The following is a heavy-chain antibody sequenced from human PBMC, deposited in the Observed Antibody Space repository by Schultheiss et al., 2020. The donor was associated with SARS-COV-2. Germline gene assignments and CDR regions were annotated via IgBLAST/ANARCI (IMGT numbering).Heavy chain of an antibody. CDR1: GFTFSSYA. CDR2: ISYDGSNK. V-gene: IGHV3-30*01. J-gene: IGHJ4*02. CDR3: ARQVRGYDSYYFDY. D-gene: IGHD5-12*01. Sequence: GGSLRLSYAASGFTFSSYAMHWVRQAPGKGLEWVAVISYDGSNKYYADSVKGRFTISRDNSKNTLYLQMNSLRAEDTAVYYCARQVRGYDSYYFDYWGQGTLVTVSS.